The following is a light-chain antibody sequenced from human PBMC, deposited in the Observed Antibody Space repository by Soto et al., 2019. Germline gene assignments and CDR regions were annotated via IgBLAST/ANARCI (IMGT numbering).Light chain of an antibody. Sequence: DIQMTQSPSSLSASVGDRVTITCRASQGIGNSLAWYQQKPGRVPNLLMYTASTFLSGVQSRFSGSGPGKDFTLTISSLQPEDVATYYCQKYDSAPWTFGQGTKVEIK. CDR2: TAS. J-gene: IGKJ1*01. V-gene: IGKV1-27*01. CDR1: QGIGNS. CDR3: QKYDSAPWT.